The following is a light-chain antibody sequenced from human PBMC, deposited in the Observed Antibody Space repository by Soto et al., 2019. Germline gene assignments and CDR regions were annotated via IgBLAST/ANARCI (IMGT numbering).Light chain of an antibody. CDR2: KAS. CDR3: QQYYTYPWT. Sequence: DIQMTQSPSTLPAPVGDRLTITCRASQSISTWLAWYQQRPGKGPKLLIYKASNLQGGVSSRFSGSGSGTEFTLTISGLQPDDLATYYCQQYYTYPWTFGHGTKVEIK. J-gene: IGKJ1*01. CDR1: QSISTW. V-gene: IGKV1-5*03.